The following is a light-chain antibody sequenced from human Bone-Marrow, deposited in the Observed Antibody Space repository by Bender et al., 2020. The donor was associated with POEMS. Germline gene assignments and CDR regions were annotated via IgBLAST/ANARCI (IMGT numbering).Light chain of an antibody. V-gene: IGLV1-44*01. CDR2: SSH. Sequence: QSVLTQPPSASGTPGQRVTISCSGGSSNIGAHAVNWYQHLPGTAPKLLIYSSHRRPSHVPDRFSGSRSGTSASLAISGLQSEDEADYYCAVWDDSLNGWVFGGGTKLTVL. CDR1: SSNIGAHA. CDR3: AVWDDSLNGWV. J-gene: IGLJ3*02.